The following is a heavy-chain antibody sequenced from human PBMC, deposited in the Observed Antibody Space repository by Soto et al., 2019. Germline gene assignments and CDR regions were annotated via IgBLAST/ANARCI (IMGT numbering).Heavy chain of an antibody. CDR1: GIRFNDAW. V-gene: IGHV3-15*01. D-gene: IGHD2-15*01. CDR2: IRSRSVGATT. J-gene: IGHJ4*02. CDR3: TTGPPVRGHCSGGSCY. Sequence: EVQLVESGGGLVKPGGSLRLSCAASGIRFNDAWISWVRQAPGQGLEWIGRIRSRSVGATTDYAAPVKGRFTLSRDDSQNTVSLQMNILKTEDTGVYYCTTGPPVRGHCSGGSCYWGQGTLVTVSS.